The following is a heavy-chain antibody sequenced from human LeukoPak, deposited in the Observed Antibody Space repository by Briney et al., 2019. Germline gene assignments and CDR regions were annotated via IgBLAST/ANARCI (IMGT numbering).Heavy chain of an antibody. CDR1: GGSISSSSYY. Sequence: SETLSLTCTVSGGSISSSSYYWGWIRQPPGKGLEWIGSIYYSGSTYYNPSLKSRVTISVDTSKNQFSLKLSSVTAADTAGYYCARQPRRGVFGYWGQGTLVTVSS. CDR3: ARQPRRGVFGY. CDR2: IYYSGST. D-gene: IGHD3-10*01. V-gene: IGHV4-39*01. J-gene: IGHJ4*02.